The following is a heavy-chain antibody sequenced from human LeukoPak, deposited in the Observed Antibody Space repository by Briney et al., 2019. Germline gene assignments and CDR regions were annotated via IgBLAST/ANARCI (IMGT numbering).Heavy chain of an antibody. CDR1: GFTFDDYA. CDR3: AKSLLTTATGTGRAFDI. J-gene: IGHJ3*02. D-gene: IGHD1-1*01. V-gene: IGHV3-23*01. CDR2: ISAGGETT. Sequence: GGSLRLSCAASGFTFDDYAMHWVRQAPGKGLEWVSGISAGGETTFYADSVRGRLTISRDNSKNTLYLQMNSLRADDTAVYYCAKSLLTTATGTGRAFDIWGQGTMVTVSS.